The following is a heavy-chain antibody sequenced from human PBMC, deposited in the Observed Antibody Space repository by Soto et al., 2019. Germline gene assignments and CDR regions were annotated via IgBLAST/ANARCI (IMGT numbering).Heavy chain of an antibody. Sequence: QVQLVQSGAEVKKPGASVKVSCKASGYTFTSYDINWVRQATGQGLEWMGWMNPNSGNTGYAQKFQGRVTMTRNTSISTAYMELSSLGSEDTAVYYCARGMNRGDHYYYYGMDVWGQGTTVTVSS. D-gene: IGHD3-16*01. CDR1: GYTFTSYD. J-gene: IGHJ6*02. CDR2: MNPNSGNT. V-gene: IGHV1-8*01. CDR3: ARGMNRGDHYYYYGMDV.